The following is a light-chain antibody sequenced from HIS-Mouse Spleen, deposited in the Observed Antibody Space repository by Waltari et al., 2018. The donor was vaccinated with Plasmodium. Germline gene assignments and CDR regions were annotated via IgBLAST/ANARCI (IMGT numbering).Light chain of an antibody. CDR2: AAS. CDR3: QQSYSTPPT. CDR1: PSISSY. Sequence: DIQMTQSPSSLSASVVARVTITCRATPSISSYLNWYQQKPGKAPKLLIYAASSLQSGVPSRFSCSGSGTDFTLTISSLQPEDFATYYCQQSYSTPPTFGGGTKVEIK. J-gene: IGKJ4*01. V-gene: IGKV1-39*01.